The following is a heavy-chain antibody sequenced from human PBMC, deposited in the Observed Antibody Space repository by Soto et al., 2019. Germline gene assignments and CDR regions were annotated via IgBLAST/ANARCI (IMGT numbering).Heavy chain of an antibody. CDR3: AKEGFADFWSGYYTGINYYYYYYMDV. Sequence: PGGSLRLSCAASGFTFSSYAMSWVRQAPGKGLEWVSAISGSGGSTYYADSVKGRFTISRDNSKNTLYLQMNSLRAEDTAVYYCAKEGFADFWSGYYTGINYYYYYYMDVWGKGTTVTVSS. J-gene: IGHJ6*03. V-gene: IGHV3-23*01. CDR2: ISGSGGST. D-gene: IGHD3-3*01. CDR1: GFTFSSYA.